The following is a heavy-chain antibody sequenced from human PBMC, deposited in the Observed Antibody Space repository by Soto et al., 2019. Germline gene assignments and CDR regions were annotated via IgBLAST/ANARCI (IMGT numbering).Heavy chain of an antibody. CDR2: IYNSGST. CDR3: ARCFSGNYPSSPEEQYYFDS. V-gene: IGHV4-30-2*02. D-gene: IGHD1-26*01. Sequence: SETLSLTCAVSGGYISGVYYSWSWIRQPPGKGLEWIGFIYNSGSTYYNSSLKSRVTISVDRSKNHFFLNLTSVTAADTAVYYCARCFSGNYPSSPEEQYYFDSWGQGTLVTVIL. CDR1: GGYISGVYYS. J-gene: IGHJ4*02.